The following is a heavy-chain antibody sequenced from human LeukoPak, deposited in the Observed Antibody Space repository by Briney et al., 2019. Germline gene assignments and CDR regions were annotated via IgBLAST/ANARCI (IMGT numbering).Heavy chain of an antibody. CDR2: IWFDGSNK. Sequence: PGRSLRLSCAASGFTFSSYGMHWVRQAPGKGLEWVAVIWFDGSNKYYADSVKGRFTISRDNSKNTLYLQMNSLRAEDTAVYYCAREGYCSGGSCSNYYYGMDVWGQGTTVTVSS. V-gene: IGHV3-33*01. CDR1: GFTFSSYG. CDR3: AREGYCSGGSCSNYYYGMDV. D-gene: IGHD2-15*01. J-gene: IGHJ6*02.